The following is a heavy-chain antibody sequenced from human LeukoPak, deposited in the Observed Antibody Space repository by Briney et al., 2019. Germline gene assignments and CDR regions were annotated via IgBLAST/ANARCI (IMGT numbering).Heavy chain of an antibody. CDR3: ARGVDVLLWFGELSPFDY. Sequence: GASVKVSCKASGYTFTSYDINWVRQATGQGLEWMGWMNPNSGNTGYAQKFQGRVTMTRDTSTSTVYMELSSLRSEDTAVYYCARGVDVLLWFGELSPFDYWGQGTLVTVSS. V-gene: IGHV1-8*01. CDR2: MNPNSGNT. CDR1: GYTFTSYD. D-gene: IGHD3-10*01. J-gene: IGHJ4*02.